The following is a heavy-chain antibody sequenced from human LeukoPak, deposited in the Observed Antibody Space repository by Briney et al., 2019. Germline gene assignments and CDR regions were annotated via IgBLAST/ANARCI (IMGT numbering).Heavy chain of an antibody. CDR1: GFTFSSYA. V-gene: IGHV3-23*01. D-gene: IGHD6-6*01. CDR3: ARGLSGSSSPLYPFDS. Sequence: GGSLRLSCAASGFTFSSYAMSWVRQAPGNGLEWVSAISGSGGSTYYADSVKGRFTISRDNSKNTLYLQMNSLRAEDTAVCYCARGLSGSSSPLYPFDSWGQGALVTVSS. CDR2: ISGSGGST. J-gene: IGHJ4*02.